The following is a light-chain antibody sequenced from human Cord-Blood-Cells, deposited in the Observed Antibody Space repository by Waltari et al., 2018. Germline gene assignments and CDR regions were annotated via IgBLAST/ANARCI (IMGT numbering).Light chain of an antibody. Sequence: DIQMTQSPSSLSASVGDRVTITCRASQSISSYLNWYQQKPGKAPKLLIYAASSLQSGFPSSFSGSGSETDVTLTISSLQPEDFATYYCPQSYSTLTFGPGTKVDI. V-gene: IGKV1-39*01. CDR2: AAS. CDR3: PQSYSTLT. J-gene: IGKJ3*01. CDR1: QSISSY.